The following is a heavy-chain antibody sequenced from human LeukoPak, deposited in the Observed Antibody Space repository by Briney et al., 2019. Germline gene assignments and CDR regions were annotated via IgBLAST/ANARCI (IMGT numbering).Heavy chain of an antibody. V-gene: IGHV4-59*08. CDR1: GGSINDYY. CDR3: ARRFDL. CDR2: IYYSGST. D-gene: IGHD3-10*01. Sequence: SETLSLTCTVSGGSINDYYWSWIRQPPGKGLEYIGYIYYSGSTNYNPSPKSRVTISIDTSKSLFSLKLSSVTAADSAVYYCARRFDLWGQGTMVTVSS. J-gene: IGHJ3*01.